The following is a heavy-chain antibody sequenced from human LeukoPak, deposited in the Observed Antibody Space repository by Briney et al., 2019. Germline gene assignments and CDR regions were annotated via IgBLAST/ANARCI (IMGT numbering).Heavy chain of an antibody. V-gene: IGHV1-69*04. J-gene: IGHJ6*02. CDR2: IIPILGIA. CDR3: AVGDIVVVVAAISCYYGMDV. D-gene: IGHD2-15*01. Sequence: SVKVSCKASGGTFSSYAISWVRQAPGQGLEWMGRIIPILGIANYAQKFQGRVTITADKSTSTDYMELSSLRSEDTAVYYCAVGDIVVVVAAISCYYGMDVWGQGTTVTVSS. CDR1: GGTFSSYA.